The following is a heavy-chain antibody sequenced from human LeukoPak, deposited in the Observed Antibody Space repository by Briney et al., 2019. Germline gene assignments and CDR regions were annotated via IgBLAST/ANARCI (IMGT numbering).Heavy chain of an antibody. CDR3: ARGRVRRDSRPIDY. Sequence: SETPSLTCAVYGGSFSGYYWSWIRQPPGKGLEWIGEINHSGSTNYNPSLKSRVTISVDTSKNQFSLKLSSVTAADTAVYYCARGRVRRDSRPIDYWGQGTLVTVSS. D-gene: IGHD3-22*01. J-gene: IGHJ4*02. CDR2: INHSGST. V-gene: IGHV4-34*01. CDR1: GGSFSGYY.